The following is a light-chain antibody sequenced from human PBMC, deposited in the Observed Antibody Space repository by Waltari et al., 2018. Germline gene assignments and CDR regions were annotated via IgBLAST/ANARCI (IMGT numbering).Light chain of an antibody. CDR1: DLPKKY. Sequence: SYELTQPPSVSVSPGQTARITCSGDDLPKKYAYWYQQKPGQAPVVVIYADTKRPSGIPARFSGSSSGTMATFTISGAQVEDEADYYCYSTDSSGNHRVFGRGTKLTVL. V-gene: IGLV3-10*01. J-gene: IGLJ3*02. CDR3: YSTDSSGNHRV. CDR2: ADT.